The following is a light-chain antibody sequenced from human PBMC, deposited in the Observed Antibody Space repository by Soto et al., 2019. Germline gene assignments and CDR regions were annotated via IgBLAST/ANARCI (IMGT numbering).Light chain of an antibody. V-gene: IGKV1-17*01. CDR2: GSS. CDR3: LQHNVFPRT. CDR1: QAIRND. Sequence: DXXMTQSPSSLSASVGDRVTITCRASQAIRNDLAWYQQKPGRAPKRLIYGSSSLQSGVPSRFSGRGSGTEFTLTISSLQPEDFATYYCLQHNVFPRTFGQGTKVEIK. J-gene: IGKJ1*01.